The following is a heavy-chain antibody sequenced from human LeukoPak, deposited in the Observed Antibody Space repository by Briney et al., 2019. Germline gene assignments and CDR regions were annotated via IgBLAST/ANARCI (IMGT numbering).Heavy chain of an antibody. CDR3: ARDSADYGDYGIFDY. CDR1: GFTFSSYS. Sequence: PGGSLRLSCAASGFTFSSYSMNWVRQAPGKRLEWVSYISSSSSTIYYADSVKGRFTISRDNAKNSLYLQMNSLRAEDTAVYYCARDSADYGDYGIFDYWGQGTLVTVSS. J-gene: IGHJ4*02. V-gene: IGHV3-48*01. CDR2: ISSSSSTI. D-gene: IGHD4-17*01.